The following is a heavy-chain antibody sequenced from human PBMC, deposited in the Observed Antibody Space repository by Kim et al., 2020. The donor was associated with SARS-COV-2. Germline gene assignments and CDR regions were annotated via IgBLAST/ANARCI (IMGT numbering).Heavy chain of an antibody. V-gene: IGHV4-31*03. D-gene: IGHD2-15*01. J-gene: IGHJ4*02. CDR1: GGPINSGNYY. CDR3: AGPELYFDY. Sequence: SETLSLTCTVSGGPINSGNYYWSWIRQHPARGLEWIGYIYYGGTTYYNPSLKSRFTMSLDTSKNQFSLKVTSVTAANTAVYYCAGPELYFDYWGQGTLVTVSS. CDR2: IYYGGTT.